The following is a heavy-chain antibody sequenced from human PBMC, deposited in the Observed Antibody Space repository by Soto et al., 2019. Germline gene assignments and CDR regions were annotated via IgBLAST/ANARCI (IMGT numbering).Heavy chain of an antibody. Sequence: SETLSLACAVFSASPGDHYGAWIRQSPDKGLEWIGEVHPSGSTDYNPSPKSRLTLSLDTSKNQFSLTVASVTAADTAVYFCARGKPSGYRFGPRNFFYYGLDVWGPGTTVTVSS. CDR3: ARGKPSGYRFGPRNFFYYGLDV. V-gene: IGHV4-34*01. CDR1: SASPGDHY. J-gene: IGHJ6*02. CDR2: VHPSGST. D-gene: IGHD5-18*01.